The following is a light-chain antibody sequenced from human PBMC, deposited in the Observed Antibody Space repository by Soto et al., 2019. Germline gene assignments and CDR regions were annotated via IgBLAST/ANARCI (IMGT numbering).Light chain of an antibody. V-gene: IGLV2-11*01. CDR2: DVN. Sequence: QSVLTQPSSVSGSPGQSVTISCTGKSSDVGGYHYVSWYQQHPGKAPKLMIYDVNKRPSGVTDRFSGSKSGNTAPLTITGLQAEDEADYYCCSYAGSPYVFGTGTKVTVL. J-gene: IGLJ1*01. CDR1: SSDVGGYHY. CDR3: CSYAGSPYV.